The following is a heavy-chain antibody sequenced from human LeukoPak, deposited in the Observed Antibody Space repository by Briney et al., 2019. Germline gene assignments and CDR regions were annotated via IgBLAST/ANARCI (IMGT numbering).Heavy chain of an antibody. Sequence: SETLSLTCAVYGGSFSGYYWSWIRQPPGKGLEWIGEINHSGSTNYNPSLKSRVTISVDTSKNQFSLKLSSVTAADTAVYYCARQKEDIVVVPAAPRGRCFDYWGQGTLVTVSS. J-gene: IGHJ4*02. V-gene: IGHV4-34*01. CDR1: GGSFSGYY. CDR3: ARQKEDIVVVPAAPRGRCFDY. CDR2: INHSGST. D-gene: IGHD2-2*01.